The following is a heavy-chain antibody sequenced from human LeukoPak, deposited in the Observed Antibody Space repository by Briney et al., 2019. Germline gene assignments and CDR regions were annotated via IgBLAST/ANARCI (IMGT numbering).Heavy chain of an antibody. D-gene: IGHD5-24*01. CDR1: GFTFSSYA. CDR3: ARDFEDGYNQAFDY. J-gene: IGHJ4*02. Sequence: PGGSLRLSCAASGFTFSSYAMHWVRQAPGKGLEWVAVISYDGSNKYYADSVKGRFTVSRDNSKNTLYLQMNSPRAEDTAVYYCARDFEDGYNQAFDYWGQGTLVTVSS. CDR2: ISYDGSNK. V-gene: IGHV3-30*04.